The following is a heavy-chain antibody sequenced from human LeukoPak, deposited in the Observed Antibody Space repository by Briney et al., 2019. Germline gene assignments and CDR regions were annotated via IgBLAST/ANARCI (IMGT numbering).Heavy chain of an antibody. Sequence: PSETLSLTCTVSGYSISSGYYRGWIRQPPGNGLEWIGSIDHSGSTYYNPSLKSLVTISVDTSKNQFSLKLSSVTAADTAVYYCAREMGSSSSAADAVDIWGQGTMVTVSS. CDR2: IDHSGST. CDR1: GYSISSGYY. D-gene: IGHD6-6*01. J-gene: IGHJ3*02. V-gene: IGHV4-38-2*02. CDR3: AREMGSSSSAADAVDI.